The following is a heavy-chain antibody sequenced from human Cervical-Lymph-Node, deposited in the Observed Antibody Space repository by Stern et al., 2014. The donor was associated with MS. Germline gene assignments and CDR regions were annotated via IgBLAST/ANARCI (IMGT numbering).Heavy chain of an antibody. CDR1: GFTFSSYG. Sequence: QVQLVESGGAVVQPGPSLRLSCAASGFTFSSYGVHWVRQAPGNGLERARVLAYEGNHKYNAATVKDRLTISRDNSKNTLHLQMNSVTADDTAIYYCARDYEDTSMLFDHWGQGTLVTVSS. D-gene: IGHD2-8*01. CDR2: LAYEGNHK. V-gene: IGHV3-30*03. J-gene: IGHJ4*02. CDR3: ARDYEDTSMLFDH.